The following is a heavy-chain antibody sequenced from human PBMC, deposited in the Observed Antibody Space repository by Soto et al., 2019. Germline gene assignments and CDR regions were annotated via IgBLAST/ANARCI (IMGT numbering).Heavy chain of an antibody. CDR1: GYTFTNYD. V-gene: IGHV1-8*01. CDR2: MNPKNGDT. D-gene: IGHD4-17*01. Sequence: QVQLVQSGAEVKKPGASVKVSCKASGYTFTNYDINWVRQATGQGLEWMGWMNPKNGDTGYAQKFQGRVSMTRSTSINTAYMELSSLGSEDTAVYYCATGGETTVNLDYWGQGTLVTVSS. CDR3: ATGGETTVNLDY. J-gene: IGHJ4*02.